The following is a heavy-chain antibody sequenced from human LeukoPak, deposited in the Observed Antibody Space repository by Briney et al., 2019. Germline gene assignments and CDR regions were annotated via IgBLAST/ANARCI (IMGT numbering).Heavy chain of an antibody. J-gene: IGHJ4*02. CDR2: ISGSGGST. D-gene: IGHD3-22*01. Sequence: PGGSLRLSCAASGFTFSSYAMSWVRQAPGKGLEWVSAISGSGGSTYYADSVKGRFTISRDNSKNTLYLQMNSLRAEGTAVYYCAKAGLYYYDSSGYFDYWGQGTLVTVSS. CDR1: GFTFSSYA. V-gene: IGHV3-23*01. CDR3: AKAGLYYYDSSGYFDY.